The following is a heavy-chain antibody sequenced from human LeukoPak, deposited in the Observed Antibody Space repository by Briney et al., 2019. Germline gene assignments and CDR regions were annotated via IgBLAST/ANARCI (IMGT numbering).Heavy chain of an antibody. CDR2: INSCGST. Sequence: GGSLRLSCAASGFTVSGNYMSWVRQAPGKGLEWVSVINSCGSTYYADSVKGRFTISRDNSKNTLYLQMNSLRAEDTALYYCAREEGYCSSTSCSYAFDIWGQGTMVTVSS. CDR3: AREEGYCSSTSCSYAFDI. V-gene: IGHV3-66*03. CDR1: GFTVSGNY. J-gene: IGHJ3*02. D-gene: IGHD2-2*01.